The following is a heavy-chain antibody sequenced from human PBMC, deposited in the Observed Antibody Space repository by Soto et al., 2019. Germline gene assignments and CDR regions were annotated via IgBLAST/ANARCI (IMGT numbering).Heavy chain of an antibody. V-gene: IGHV3-21*01. CDR1: GFTLSRYS. D-gene: IGHD2-15*01. CDR3: ARDRLVAATSAPPYYYFGMDV. Sequence: LRLSCAASGFTLSRYSMNWVRQAPGKGLEWVSSISSSSSYTYYADSVKGRFTISRDNAKNSLYLQMNSLRAEDTAVYYCARDRLVAATSAPPYYYFGMDVWGQGTTVTVSS. CDR2: ISSSSSYT. J-gene: IGHJ6*02.